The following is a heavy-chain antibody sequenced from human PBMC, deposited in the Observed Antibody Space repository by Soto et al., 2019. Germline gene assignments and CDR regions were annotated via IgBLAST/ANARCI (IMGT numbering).Heavy chain of an antibody. CDR2: ISYDGSDE. D-gene: IGHD4-17*01. CDR1: GFSFGYYG. CDR3: AKDRRDYGGNIFDY. V-gene: IGHV3-30*18. Sequence: QVQLVESGGGVVQPGRSLRLSCAASGFSFGYYGMHWVRQAPGKGLEWVALISYDGSDEYYADSVKGRFTISRDNSNNTLYLQMNSPKSEDTAVYYCAKDRRDYGGNIFDYWGQGTVVTVSS. J-gene: IGHJ4*02.